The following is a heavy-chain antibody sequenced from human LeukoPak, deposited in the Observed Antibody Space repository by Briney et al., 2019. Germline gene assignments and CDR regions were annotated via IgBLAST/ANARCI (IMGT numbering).Heavy chain of an antibody. CDR1: GITFSNYA. V-gene: IGHV3-23*01. J-gene: IGHJ4*02. CDR3: ASTGY. Sequence: PGGSLRLSCAASGITFSNYAMSWVRQAPEKGLDWVSVISGSAHKIRYADSVKGRFTISRDNSENIVYLQMNNLRAEDTAVYYCASTGYWGQGTLVTVSS. D-gene: IGHD3-10*01. CDR2: ISGSAHKI.